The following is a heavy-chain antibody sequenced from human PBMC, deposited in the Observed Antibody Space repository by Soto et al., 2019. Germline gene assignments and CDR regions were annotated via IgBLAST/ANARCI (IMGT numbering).Heavy chain of an antibody. CDR2: IKRDGSEK. CDR3: ASLEWESSGYADY. CDR1: GFTFGSNW. D-gene: IGHD5-12*01. V-gene: IGHV3-7*03. Sequence: GGSLRLSCAASGFTFGSNWISWVRQAPGKGLEWVANIKRDGSEKYYVDSVKGRFTISRDNAKNTLYLQMNSLRADDTAVYYCASLEWESSGYADYWGQGTQV. J-gene: IGHJ4*02.